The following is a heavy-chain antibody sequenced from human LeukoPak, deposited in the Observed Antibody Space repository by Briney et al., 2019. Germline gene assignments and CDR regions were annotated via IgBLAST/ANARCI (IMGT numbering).Heavy chain of an antibody. CDR2: IYYSGST. V-gene: IGHV4-59*12. CDR1: GGSISSYY. Sequence: SETLSLTCTVSGGSISSYYWSWIRQPPGKGLEWIGYIYYSGSTNYNPSLKSRVTISVDTSKNQFSLNLSSVTAADTAVYYCARVGSRRGLFWGQGTLVTVSS. D-gene: IGHD3-10*01. J-gene: IGHJ4*02. CDR3: ARVGSRRGLF.